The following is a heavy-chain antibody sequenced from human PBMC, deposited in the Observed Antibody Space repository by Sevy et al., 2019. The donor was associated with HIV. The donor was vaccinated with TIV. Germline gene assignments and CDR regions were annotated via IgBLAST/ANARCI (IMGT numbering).Heavy chain of an antibody. Sequence: GGSLRLSCAGSGFTFSSYSMTWVRQAPGTGLEWVANIKQDGSMKYYVNSVKGRFTISRDNAKNSVYLQMNSLRAEDTAIYYCARSIAAIGPDYWGQGTLVTVSS. CDR2: IKQDGSMK. CDR3: ARSIAAIGPDY. CDR1: GFTFSSYS. J-gene: IGHJ4*02. V-gene: IGHV3-7*01. D-gene: IGHD6-13*01.